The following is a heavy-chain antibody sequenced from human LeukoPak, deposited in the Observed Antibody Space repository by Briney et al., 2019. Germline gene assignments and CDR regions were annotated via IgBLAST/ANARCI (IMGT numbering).Heavy chain of an antibody. CDR2: IYSGGST. CDR1: GFTVSSNY. V-gene: IGHV3-53*05. J-gene: IGHJ3*02. CDR3: AKDMGQWLVYDAFDI. D-gene: IGHD6-19*01. Sequence: GGSLRLSCAASGFTVSSNYMSWVRQAPGKGLEWVSVIYSGGSTYYADSVKGRFTISRDNAKNSLYLQMNGLRAEDTALYYCAKDMGQWLVYDAFDIWGQGTMVTVSS.